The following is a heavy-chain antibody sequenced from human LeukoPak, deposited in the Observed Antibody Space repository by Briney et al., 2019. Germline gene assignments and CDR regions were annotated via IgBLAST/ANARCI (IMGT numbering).Heavy chain of an antibody. J-gene: IGHJ3*02. Sequence: PSETLSLTCTVAAGSISSYYWSWIRQPPGKGLEWIGYIYYSGSTNYNPSLKSRVTISVDTSKNQFSLKLSSVTAADTAVYYCARVRKAFDIWGQGTMVTVSS. CDR1: AGSISSYY. CDR2: IYYSGST. V-gene: IGHV4-59*01. CDR3: ARVRKAFDI.